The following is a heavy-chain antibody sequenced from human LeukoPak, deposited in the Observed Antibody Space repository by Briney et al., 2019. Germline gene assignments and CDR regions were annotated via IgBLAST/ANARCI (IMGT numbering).Heavy chain of an antibody. J-gene: IGHJ5*02. CDR1: GYTFTGYY. CDR3: AREVMRGSGIYYKLKWFDP. D-gene: IGHD3-10*01. Sequence: ASVNVSCKASGYTFTGYYMHWVRQATGQGLEWMGWINPNSGGTNNAQKFQDRVTMTTDTSTSTVYMELSSLRSDDTAVYYCAREVMRGSGIYYKLKWFDPWGQGTLVTVSS. V-gene: IGHV1-2*02. CDR2: INPNSGGT.